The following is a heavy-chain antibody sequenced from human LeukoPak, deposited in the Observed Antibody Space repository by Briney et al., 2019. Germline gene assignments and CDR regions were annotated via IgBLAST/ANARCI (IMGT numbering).Heavy chain of an antibody. CDR2: ISYDGSNK. Sequence: GGSLRLSCAASGFTFSNYGIHWVRQAPGKGLEWVAVISYDGSNKYYADSVKGRFTISRDNSKNTLYLQMDSLRAEDTAVYYCAKDPPSPDPYSNYLFDYWGQGTLVTVSS. D-gene: IGHD4-11*01. J-gene: IGHJ4*02. CDR3: AKDPPSPDPYSNYLFDY. CDR1: GFTFSNYG. V-gene: IGHV3-30*18.